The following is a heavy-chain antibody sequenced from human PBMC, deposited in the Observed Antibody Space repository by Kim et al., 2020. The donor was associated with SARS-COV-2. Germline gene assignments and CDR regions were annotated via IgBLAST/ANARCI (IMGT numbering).Heavy chain of an antibody. CDR2: INPSGGST. J-gene: IGHJ6*02. Sequence: ASVKVSCKASGYTFTSYYMHWVRQAPGQGLEWMGLINPSGGSTSYAQKFKGRVTMTRDTSTSTVYMELSSLRSEDTAVYYCARDAVRITIFGVVEDYYGMDVWGQGTTVTVSS. CDR3: ARDAVRITIFGVVEDYYGMDV. CDR1: GYTFTSYY. D-gene: IGHD3-3*01. V-gene: IGHV1-46*01.